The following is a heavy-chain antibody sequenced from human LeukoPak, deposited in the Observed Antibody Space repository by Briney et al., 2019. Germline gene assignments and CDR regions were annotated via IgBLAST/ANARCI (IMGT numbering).Heavy chain of an antibody. Sequence: SETLSPTVAVYGGSFSGYYWSWIRQPPGKGLEWIGEVNHSGSTNYNPSLKSRVTISVDTSKNQFSLKLSPVTAADTAVYYCARSMYYYDSSGYWINRYYYGMDFWGQGTTVTVSS. CDR2: VNHSGST. D-gene: IGHD3-22*01. J-gene: IGHJ6*02. CDR3: ARSMYYYDSSGYWINRYYYGMDF. V-gene: IGHV4-34*01. CDR1: GGSFSGYY.